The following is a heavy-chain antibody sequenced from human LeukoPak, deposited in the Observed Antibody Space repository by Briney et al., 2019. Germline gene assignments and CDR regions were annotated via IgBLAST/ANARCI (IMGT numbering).Heavy chain of an antibody. CDR1: GFTFRSYA. V-gene: IGHV3-48*02. J-gene: IGHJ4*02. CDR2: ITYNSGTI. D-gene: IGHD5-18*01. Sequence: PGGSLRLSCAASGFTFRSYAMQWVRQAPGKGLEWVSYITYNSGTIFYADSVKGRFTISRDNSKNSLYLQMSSLRDEDTAVYYCARDSRYSYVDDYWGQGPLVSV. CDR3: ARDSRYSYVDDY.